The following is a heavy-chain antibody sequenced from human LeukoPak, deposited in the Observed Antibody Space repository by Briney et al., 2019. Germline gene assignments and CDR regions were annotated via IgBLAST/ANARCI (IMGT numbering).Heavy chain of an antibody. CDR1: GYPFTSYG. Sequence: ASVKVSCKASGYPFTSYGITWVRQAPGQGREWMGGISAYNGNTNYAQKLQGRVTMTTDTSTSTAYMELGSLSSDDTAVYYCARGKYGSGSYYSYWGQGTLVTVSS. CDR3: ARGKYGSGSYYSY. J-gene: IGHJ4*02. D-gene: IGHD3-10*01. CDR2: ISAYNGNT. V-gene: IGHV1-18*01.